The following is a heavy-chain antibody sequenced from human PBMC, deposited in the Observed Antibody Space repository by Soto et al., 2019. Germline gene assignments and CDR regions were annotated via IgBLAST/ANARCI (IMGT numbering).Heavy chain of an antibody. CDR2: ISGSGGST. CDR1: GFTFSSYA. D-gene: IGHD4-17*01. CDR3: AKPPIGDQGGFDY. Sequence: EVQLLESGGGLVQPGGSLRLSCAASGFTFSSYAMSWVRQAPGKGLEWVSAISGSGGSTYYADSVKGRFTISRDNSKNTRYLQMNSLRAEDTDVYYCAKPPIGDQGGFDYWGQGTLVTVSS. J-gene: IGHJ4*02. V-gene: IGHV3-23*01.